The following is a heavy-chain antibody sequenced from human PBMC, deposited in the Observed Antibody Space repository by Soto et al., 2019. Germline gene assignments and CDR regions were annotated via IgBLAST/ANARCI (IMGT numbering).Heavy chain of an antibody. CDR1: GGSFSGYY. Sequence: QVQLQQWGAGLLKPSETLSLTCAVYGGSFSGYYWSWIRQPPGKGLEWIGEINHSGSTNYNPSLKIRVTISVDTSKNQFSLKLSSVTAADTAVYYCACRGRAVAGTGSLWFDPWGQGTLVTVSS. V-gene: IGHV4-34*01. J-gene: IGHJ5*02. D-gene: IGHD6-19*01. CDR2: INHSGST. CDR3: ACRGRAVAGTGSLWFDP.